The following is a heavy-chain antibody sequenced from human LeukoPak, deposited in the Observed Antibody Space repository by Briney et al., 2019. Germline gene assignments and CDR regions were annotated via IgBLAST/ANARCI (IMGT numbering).Heavy chain of an antibody. V-gene: IGHV4-34*01. CDR2: INHSGST. J-gene: IGHJ4*02. Sequence: SETLSLTCAVYGGSFSGYYWSWVRQPPGKGLEWIGEINHSGSTNYNPSLKSRVTMSVDTSKNQFSLKLSSVTAADTAVYYCAGSATYSSSPGGLGYWGQGTLVTVSS. CDR1: GGSFSGYY. D-gene: IGHD6-13*01. CDR3: AGSATYSSSPGGLGY.